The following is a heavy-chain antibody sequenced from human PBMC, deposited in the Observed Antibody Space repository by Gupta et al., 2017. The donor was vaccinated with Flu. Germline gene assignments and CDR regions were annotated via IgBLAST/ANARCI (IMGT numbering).Heavy chain of an antibody. CDR3: TSIVATIK. V-gene: IGHV3-73*01. CDR2: IRSKANRYAT. D-gene: IGHD5-12*01. Sequence: GFTFSGSAMHWVRQASGKGLEWVGRIRSKANRYATAYAASVKGRFTISRDDSKNTAYLQMNSLKTEDTAVYYCTSIVATIKWGQGTLVTVSS. J-gene: IGHJ4*02. CDR1: GFTFSGSA.